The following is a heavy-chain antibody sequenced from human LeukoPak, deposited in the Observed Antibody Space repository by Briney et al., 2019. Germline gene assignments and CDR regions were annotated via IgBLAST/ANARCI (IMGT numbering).Heavy chain of an antibody. Sequence: PSETLSLTCTVSGGSISSYYWSWIRQPPGKGLEWIGYIYYSGSTNYNPSLKSRVTISVDTSKNQFSLKLSSVTAADTAVYYCATSRDGYKVDYWGQGTLVTVSS. J-gene: IGHJ4*02. D-gene: IGHD5-24*01. CDR3: ATSRDGYKVDY. CDR1: GGSISSYY. V-gene: IGHV4-59*01. CDR2: IYYSGST.